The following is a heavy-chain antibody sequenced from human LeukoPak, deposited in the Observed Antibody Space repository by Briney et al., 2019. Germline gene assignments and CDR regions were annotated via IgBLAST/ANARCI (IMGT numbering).Heavy chain of an antibody. CDR2: INPNSGGT. CDR1: GYTFTVYY. D-gene: IGHD3-22*01. J-gene: IGHJ6*03. V-gene: IGHV1-2*02. Sequence: GASVNVSCRASGYTFTVYYMHWVRQAPGQGLEWMGWINPNSGGTNYAQKFQGRVTMTRDTSISTAYMELSRLRSDDTAVYYCARVDYYDSSGYHPHHYYYYMDVWGKGTTVTISS. CDR3: ARVDYYDSSGYHPHHYYYYMDV.